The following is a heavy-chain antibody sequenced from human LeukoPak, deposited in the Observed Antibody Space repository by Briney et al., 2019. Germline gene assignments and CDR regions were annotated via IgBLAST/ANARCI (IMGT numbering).Heavy chain of an antibody. J-gene: IGHJ3*02. CDR1: GLTFSNYA. Sequence: PGGSLRLSCTASGLTFSNYATTWVRQAPGKGLEWVSSITGSGRGTYYADSVKGRFSISRDNSQNTVFLHMNSLRADGTALYYCSKDPNGDYVGAFDMWGPGTMVTVSS. V-gene: IGHV3-23*01. CDR2: ITGSGRGT. D-gene: IGHD4-17*01. CDR3: SKDPNGDYVGAFDM.